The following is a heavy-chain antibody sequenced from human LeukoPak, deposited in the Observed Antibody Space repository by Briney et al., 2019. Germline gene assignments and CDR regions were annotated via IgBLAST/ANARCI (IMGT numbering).Heavy chain of an antibody. V-gene: IGHV4-59*08. CDR1: GGSISSYY. Sequence: SETLSLTCTVSGGSISSYYWSWIRQPPGKGLEWIGYIYYSGSTNYNPSLKSRVTMSVDTSKNQFSLKLSSVTAADTAVYYCARTPPYTMVRGVIITANWFDPWGQGTLVTVSS. CDR3: ARTPPYTMVRGVIITANWFDP. J-gene: IGHJ5*02. CDR2: IYYSGST. D-gene: IGHD3-10*01.